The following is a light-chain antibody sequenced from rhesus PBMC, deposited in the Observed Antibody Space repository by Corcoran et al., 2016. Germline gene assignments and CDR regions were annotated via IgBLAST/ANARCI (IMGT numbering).Light chain of an antibody. CDR3: QHYYNTPFT. CDR2: EAS. Sequence: DIQMTQSPSSLSASVGDRVTITCRASQGIANDLAWSQQKPGETPKLLIYEASSLQSGIPSRFSGSGAGTDFSLTISSLQSEDFATYYCQHYYNTPFTFGPGTKLDIK. V-gene: IGKV1-25*01. CDR1: QGIAND. J-gene: IGKJ3*01.